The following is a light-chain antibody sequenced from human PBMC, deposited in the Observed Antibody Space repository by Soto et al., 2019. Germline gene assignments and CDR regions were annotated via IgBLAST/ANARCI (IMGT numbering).Light chain of an antibody. CDR2: EVS. CDR1: SSDVGGYNY. CDR3: SSYTSSSTPIV. V-gene: IGLV2-14*01. Sequence: SGLTQPASVSGSPGQSITSACTGTSSDVGGYNYVSWYQQHPGKAPKLMIYEVSNRPSGVSNRFSGSKSGNTASLTISGLQAEDEADYYCSSYTSSSTPIVFGTGTKVTVL. J-gene: IGLJ1*01.